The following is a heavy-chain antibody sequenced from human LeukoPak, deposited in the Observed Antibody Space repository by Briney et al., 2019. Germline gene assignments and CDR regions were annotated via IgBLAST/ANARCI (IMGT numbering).Heavy chain of an antibody. CDR3: ARDPGYSSSWYNWFDP. V-gene: IGHV3-30-3*01. CDR1: GFTFSSYA. Sequence: PGGSLRLSCAASGFTFSSYAMHWVRQAPGKGLEWVAVISYDGSNKYYADSVKGRFSISRDNSKNTVYLQMSSLRAEDTAVYYCARDPGYSSSWYNWFDPWGQGTLVTVSS. J-gene: IGHJ5*02. CDR2: ISYDGSNK. D-gene: IGHD6-13*01.